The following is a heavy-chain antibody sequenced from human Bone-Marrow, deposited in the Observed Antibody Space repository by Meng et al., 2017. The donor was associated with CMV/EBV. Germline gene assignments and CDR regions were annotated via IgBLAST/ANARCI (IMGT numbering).Heavy chain of an antibody. CDR1: GGSVSSGSYY. V-gene: IGHV4-61*01. CDR2: IYYSGST. CDR3: ASESATSLGGRIHYYGMDV. J-gene: IGHJ6*02. D-gene: IGHD3-16*01. Sequence: SEPLSLTCTVSGGSVSSGSYYWSWIRQPSGKGLEWIGYIYYSGSTNYNPSLKSRVTISVDTSKKQFSLRPTSVTAADTATYYCASESATSLGGRIHYYGMDVWGQGTTVTVSS.